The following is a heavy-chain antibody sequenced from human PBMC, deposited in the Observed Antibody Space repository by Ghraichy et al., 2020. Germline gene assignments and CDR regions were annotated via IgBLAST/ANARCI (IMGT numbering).Heavy chain of an antibody. CDR1: GATIGSGYY. D-gene: IGHD3-10*01. J-gene: IGHJ4*02. CDR2: IFHSGRT. V-gene: IGHV4-4*02. Sequence: SETLSLTCAVSGATIGSGYYWTWVRQSPGSGLEWIGEIFHSGRTNYNPSLKSQFTMSVDKSKNQFSLDVSSVTAADTAVYYCARLNYYGSGPLDYWGQGTLVTVSS. CDR3: ARLNYYGSGPLDY.